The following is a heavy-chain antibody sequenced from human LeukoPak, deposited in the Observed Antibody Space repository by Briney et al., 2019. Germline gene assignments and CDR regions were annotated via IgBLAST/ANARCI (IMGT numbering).Heavy chain of an antibody. J-gene: IGHJ5*02. CDR1: GGTFTSYA. CDR2: IIPIFGTA. Sequence: SVKVSCKASGGTFTSYAISWVRQAPGQGLGWMGGIIPIFGTANYEQKFQGRVTITADKSTSTAYMELSSLRSEDTAVYYCAREGPVAGTRWFDPWGQGTLVTVSS. V-gene: IGHV1-69*06. CDR3: AREGPVAGTRWFDP. D-gene: IGHD6-19*01.